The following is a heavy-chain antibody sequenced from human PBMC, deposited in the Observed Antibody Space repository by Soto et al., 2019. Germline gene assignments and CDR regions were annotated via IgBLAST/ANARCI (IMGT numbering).Heavy chain of an antibody. Sequence: EVQLLESGGGLVQPGGSLRLSCGASGFTFSSYVMSWVRQAPGKGLEWVSAISGSGGSTYYADSVKGRFTISSDNSKNMLYRQMTSLRAEDTALYYCAKFSNGWFGEFDYWGPGTLVTVSS. D-gene: IGHD3-10*01. CDR1: GFTFSSYV. V-gene: IGHV3-23*01. CDR3: AKFSNGWFGEFDY. CDR2: ISGSGGST. J-gene: IGHJ4*02.